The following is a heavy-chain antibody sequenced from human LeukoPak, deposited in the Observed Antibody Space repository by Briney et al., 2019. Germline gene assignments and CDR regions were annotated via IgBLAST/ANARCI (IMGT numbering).Heavy chain of an antibody. CDR3: ARDRSSSWYQTRNRELDY. V-gene: IGHV3-21*01. D-gene: IGHD6-13*01. Sequence: PGGSLRLSCAASGFTFSSYSMNWVRQAPGKGLEWVSSISSSSSYIYYADSVKGRFTISRDNAKNSLYLQMNSLRAEDTAVYYCARDRSSSWYQTRNRELDYRGQGTLVTVSS. CDR1: GFTFSSYS. J-gene: IGHJ4*02. CDR2: ISSSSSYI.